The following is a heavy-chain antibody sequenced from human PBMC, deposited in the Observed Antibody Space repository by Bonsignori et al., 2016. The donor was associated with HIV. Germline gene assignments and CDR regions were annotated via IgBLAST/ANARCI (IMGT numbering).Heavy chain of an antibody. CDR2: IIPILGIA. Sequence: WVRQAPGQGLEWMGGIIPILGIANYAQRFQGRVTIAADESTSTAYMELNNLRSEDTAVYYCAREPTNGDYLYARLDSWGQGTLVTVSS. D-gene: IGHD4-17*01. CDR3: AREPTNGDYLYARLDS. J-gene: IGHJ4*02. V-gene: IGHV1-69*10.